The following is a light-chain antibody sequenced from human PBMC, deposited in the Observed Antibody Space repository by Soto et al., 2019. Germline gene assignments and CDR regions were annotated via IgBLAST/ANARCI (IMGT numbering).Light chain of an antibody. CDR1: QSVSSS. V-gene: IGKV3-15*01. Sequence: EIMLTQSAATLSVSRGGRATLSCRASQSVSSSLAWYQQKPGQAPRLLIYAASTRATGIPARFSGSGSGTEFTLTINSLQSEDFAVYYCQQYNNWWTFGQGTKVDI. CDR3: QQYNNWWT. J-gene: IGKJ1*01. CDR2: AAS.